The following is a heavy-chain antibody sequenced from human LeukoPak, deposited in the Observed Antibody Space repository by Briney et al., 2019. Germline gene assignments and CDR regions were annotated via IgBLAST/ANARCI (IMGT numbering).Heavy chain of an antibody. CDR1: GFTFSSYP. CDR3: ARDSSHYLGSSDY. Sequence: RPGGSLRLSCAASGFTFSSYPMSWVRQAPGKGLEWVSVISESGDVTHYADSMKGRFTISRDNTKNTLNLQMNSLRDEDTAIYYCARDSSHYLGSSDYWGQGTLVTVSS. V-gene: IGHV3-23*01. CDR2: ISESGDVT. D-gene: IGHD6-6*01. J-gene: IGHJ4*02.